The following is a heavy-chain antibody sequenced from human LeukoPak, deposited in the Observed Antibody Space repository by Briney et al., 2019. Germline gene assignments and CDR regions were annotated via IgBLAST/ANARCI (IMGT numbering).Heavy chain of an antibody. V-gene: IGHV1-69*13. D-gene: IGHD5-18*01. CDR3: AINKWHDTERAFDI. CDR2: IIPIFGTA. Sequence: SVKVSCKASGYTFTSYGISWVRQAPGQGLEWMGGIIPIFGTANYAQKFQGRVTITADESTSTAYMELSSLRSEDTAVYYCAINKWHDTERAFDIWGQGTMVTVSS. CDR1: GYTFTSYG. J-gene: IGHJ3*02.